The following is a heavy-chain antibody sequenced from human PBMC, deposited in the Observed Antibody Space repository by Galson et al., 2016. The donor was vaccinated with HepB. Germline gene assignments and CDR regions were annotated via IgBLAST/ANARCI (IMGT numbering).Heavy chain of an antibody. CDR1: EFTVSNNY. CDR3: STLNPASPYFDY. CDR2: IYSGGNT. Sequence: SLRLSCAASEFTVSNNYMRWVRQAPGKGLEWVSLIYSGGNTRSEDSVKGRFTTSRDNSKNTVYLQMNSLRAEDAAVYYCSTLNPASPYFDYWGQGTLVTVSS. V-gene: IGHV3-53*01. J-gene: IGHJ4*02.